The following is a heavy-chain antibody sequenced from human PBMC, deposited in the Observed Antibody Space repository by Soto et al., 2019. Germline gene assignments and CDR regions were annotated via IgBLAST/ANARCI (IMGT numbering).Heavy chain of an antibody. CDR2: IWYDGSNK. CDR3: ARGGIVATIGITL. J-gene: IGHJ4*02. CDR1: GFTFSSYG. V-gene: IGHV3-33*01. D-gene: IGHD5-12*01. Sequence: GGSLRLSCAASGFTFSSYGMHWVRQAPGKGLEWVAVIWYDGSNKYYADSVKGRFTISRDNSKNTLYLQMNSLRAEDTAVYYCARGGIVATIGITLWGQGTLVTVSS.